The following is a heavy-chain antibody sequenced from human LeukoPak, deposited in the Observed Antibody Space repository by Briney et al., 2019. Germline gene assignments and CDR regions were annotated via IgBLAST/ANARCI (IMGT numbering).Heavy chain of an antibody. J-gene: IGHJ6*02. CDR1: GFTFSSYA. D-gene: IGHD2-2*02. Sequence: GSLRLSCAASGFTFSSYAMHWVRQAPGKGLEWVAVISYDGSNKYYADSVKGRFTISRDNSKNTLYLQMNSLRAEDTAVYYCAGCSSTSCYSGLYGMDVWGQGTTVTVSS. CDR3: AGCSSTSCYSGLYGMDV. V-gene: IGHV3-30-3*01. CDR2: ISYDGSNK.